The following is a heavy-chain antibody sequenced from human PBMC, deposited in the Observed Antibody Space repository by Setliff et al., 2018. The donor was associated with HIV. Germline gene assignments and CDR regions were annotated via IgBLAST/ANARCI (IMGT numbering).Heavy chain of an antibody. D-gene: IGHD1-26*01. CDR2: INPNTGGT. Sequence: GASVKVSCKTSGYSFTAYYMHWVRQAPGQGLEWMGWINPNTGGTNYAQKFQGRVTMTRDTSIRTAYMEVSGLRYDDTAVYYCARSGSYSSNDGFDIWAQGHWSPSPQ. J-gene: IGHJ3*02. V-gene: IGHV1-2*02. CDR3: ARSGSYSSNDGFDI. CDR1: GYSFTAYY.